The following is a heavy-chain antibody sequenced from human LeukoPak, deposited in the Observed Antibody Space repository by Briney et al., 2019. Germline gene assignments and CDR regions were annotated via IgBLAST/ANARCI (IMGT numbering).Heavy chain of an antibody. Sequence: GASVKVSCKASGYTFTSYGISWVRQAPGQGLEWMGWISAYNGNTNYAQKLQGRVTMTTDTSTSTAYMELRSLRSDDTAVYYCARDGGGAAAGSFIEYAFDIWGQGTMVTVSS. CDR3: ARDGGGAAAGSFIEYAFDI. D-gene: IGHD6-13*01. J-gene: IGHJ3*02. CDR2: ISAYNGNT. V-gene: IGHV1-18*04. CDR1: GYTFTSYG.